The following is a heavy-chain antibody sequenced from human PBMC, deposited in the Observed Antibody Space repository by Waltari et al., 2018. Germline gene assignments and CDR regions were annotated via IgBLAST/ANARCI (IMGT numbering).Heavy chain of an antibody. CDR3: AKGGLGVVTAIIDY. CDR2: ISYDGSNK. V-gene: IGHV3-30*18. CDR1: GFTFSSYG. D-gene: IGHD2-21*02. J-gene: IGHJ4*02. Sequence: QVQLVESGGGVVQPGRSLRLSCAASGFTFSSYGMHWVRQAPGKGLGWVAVISYDGSNKYYADSVKGRFTISRDNSKNTLYLQMNSLRAEDTAVYYCAKGGLGVVTAIIDYWGQGTLVTVSS.